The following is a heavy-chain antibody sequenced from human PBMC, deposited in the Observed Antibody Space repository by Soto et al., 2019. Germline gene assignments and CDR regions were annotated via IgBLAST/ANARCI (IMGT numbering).Heavy chain of an antibody. CDR3: VRTGLVVAAATREDY. V-gene: IGHV3-74*01. J-gene: IGHJ4*02. D-gene: IGHD2-15*01. CDR1: GFTFSSYW. Sequence: EVQLVESGGGLVQPGGSLRLSCAASGFTFSSYWMHWVRQAPGKGLVWVSRINSDGSSTSYADSVKGRFTISRDNAKNTPYLQMNGLRAEYAAVYYCVRTGLVVAAATREDYWGQGTLVTVSS. CDR2: INSDGSST.